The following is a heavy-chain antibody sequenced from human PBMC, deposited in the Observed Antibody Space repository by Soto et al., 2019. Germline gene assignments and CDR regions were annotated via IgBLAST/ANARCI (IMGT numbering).Heavy chain of an antibody. V-gene: IGHV3-33*01. D-gene: IGHD5-12*01. J-gene: IGHJ4*02. CDR1: GLNFRGYG. CDR3: VTEGANTGARSLGYFNY. Sequence: QVQLVESGGGVVQPGTSLRLSCAASGLNFRGYGFHWVRQAPGKGLEWVAVIWDDGSKKFYADSVKGRFTFSRDDSRNTLFLQINSLRDEDTAIYYCVTEGANTGARSLGYFNYWGQGTLVTVSS. CDR2: IWDDGSKK.